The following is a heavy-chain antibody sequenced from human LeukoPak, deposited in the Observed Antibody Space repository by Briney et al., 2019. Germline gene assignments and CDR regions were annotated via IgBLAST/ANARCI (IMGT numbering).Heavy chain of an antibody. Sequence: GGSLRLSCAASGFTFSNAWMSWVRQAPGKGLEWVGRIKSKTDGGTTDYAAPVKGRFTISRDDSKNTLYLQMNSLKTEDTAVYYCTTGSGWYLVGGGDYWGQGTLVTVSS. V-gene: IGHV3-15*01. D-gene: IGHD6-13*01. CDR3: TTGSGWYLVGGGDY. CDR1: GFTFSNAW. CDR2: IKSKTDGGTT. J-gene: IGHJ4*02.